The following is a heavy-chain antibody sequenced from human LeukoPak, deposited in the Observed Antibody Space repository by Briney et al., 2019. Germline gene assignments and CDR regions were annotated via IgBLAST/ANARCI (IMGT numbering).Heavy chain of an antibody. Sequence: SETLSLTCTVSGGSISSYYWSWIRQPAGKGLEWIGRVYSSGITNYNPSLKSRVTISVDTSKNQFSLKLSSVTAADTAVYYCARHRNRVVRGRFEFDYWGQGTLVTVSS. CDR2: VYSSGIT. D-gene: IGHD3-10*01. J-gene: IGHJ4*02. V-gene: IGHV4-4*07. CDR1: GGSISSYY. CDR3: ARHRNRVVRGRFEFDY.